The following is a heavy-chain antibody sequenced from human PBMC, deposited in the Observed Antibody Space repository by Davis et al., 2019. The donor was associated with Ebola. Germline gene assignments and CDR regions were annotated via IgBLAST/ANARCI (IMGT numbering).Heavy chain of an antibody. CDR1: GFSFRDYA. CDR3: AKGGGTSSSDFRRT. D-gene: IGHD6-6*01. CDR2: ISDSGGST. Sequence: GESLKISCAASGFSFRDYAMSWVRPAPGKGLEWVSGISDSGGSTHYADSVKGRFTISRDNSRNTVSLQMNSLRAEDTAVYYCAKGGGTSSSDFRRTWGQGTLVTVSS. V-gene: IGHV3-23*01. J-gene: IGHJ5*02.